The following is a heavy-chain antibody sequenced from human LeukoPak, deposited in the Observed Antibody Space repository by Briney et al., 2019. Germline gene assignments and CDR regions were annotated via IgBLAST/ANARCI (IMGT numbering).Heavy chain of an antibody. CDR2: INNSGGST. Sequence: GGSLRLSCAASGFTFSSYAMNWVRQAPGKGLAWVSGINNSGGSTYYADSLKGRFTTFRDNSKNTLYLQMNSLRAEDTAVYYCAKPPGLRRLDPWGQGTLVTVSS. V-gene: IGHV3-23*01. CDR3: AKPPGLRRLDP. J-gene: IGHJ5*02. CDR1: GFTFSSYA. D-gene: IGHD5-12*01.